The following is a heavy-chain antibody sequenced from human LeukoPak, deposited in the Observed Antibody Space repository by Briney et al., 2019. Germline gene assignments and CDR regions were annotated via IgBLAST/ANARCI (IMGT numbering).Heavy chain of an antibody. CDR3: ARHLKIVVSGTVAFDI. Sequence: SETLSLTCTVSDGSISNYYWSWIRKPPGKGLEWNGYVDDTGSTNYNPSLKTRVSISEDTTNTQFSLNLSSVTAADTAVYYCARHLKIVVSGTVAFDIWGQGTMVTVSS. CDR1: DGSISNYY. D-gene: IGHD3-22*01. V-gene: IGHV4-59*08. J-gene: IGHJ3*02. CDR2: VDDTGST.